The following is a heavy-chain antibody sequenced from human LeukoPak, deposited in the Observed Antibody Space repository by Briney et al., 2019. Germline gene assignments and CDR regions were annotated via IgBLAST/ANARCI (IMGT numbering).Heavy chain of an antibody. CDR2: ISAYNGNT. V-gene: IGHV1-18*01. CDR3: ARGLYSSSSPAVYGY. CDR1: GYTFTSYG. J-gene: IGHJ4*02. Sequence: SVKVSCKASGYTFTSYGISWVRQAPGQGLEWMGWISAYNGNTNYAQKLQGRVTMTTDTSTSTASMELRSLRSDDTAVYYCARGLYSSSSPAVYGYWGQGTLVTVSS. D-gene: IGHD6-6*01.